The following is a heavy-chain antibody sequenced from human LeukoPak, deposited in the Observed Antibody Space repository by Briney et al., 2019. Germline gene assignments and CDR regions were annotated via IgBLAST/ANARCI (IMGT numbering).Heavy chain of an antibody. J-gene: IGHJ4*02. CDR3: ARGQSLKDY. V-gene: IGHV1-2*02. CDR1: GYTFSEYY. Sequence: ASVKVSCKASGYTFSEYYMHWVRQAPGQGLEWMGWINPNSGGANYAEKFQGRVTMTRDTSISTAYMELSRLRYDDTALYYCARGQSLKDYWGQGTLVTVSS. CDR2: INPNSGGA.